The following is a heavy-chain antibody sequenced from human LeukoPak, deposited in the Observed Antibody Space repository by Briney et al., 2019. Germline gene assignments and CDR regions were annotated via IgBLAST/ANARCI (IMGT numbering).Heavy chain of an antibody. CDR2: IYYSGST. CDR3: ARLASGYFDY. J-gene: IGHJ4*02. Sequence: NPSETLSLTCTVSGGSISSSSYYWGWIRQPPGKGLEWIGSIYYSGSTYYNPSLKSRVTISVDTPKNQFSLKLSSVTAADTAVYYCARLASGYFDYWGQGTLVTVSS. CDR1: GGSISSSSYY. D-gene: IGHD1-26*01. V-gene: IGHV4-39*01.